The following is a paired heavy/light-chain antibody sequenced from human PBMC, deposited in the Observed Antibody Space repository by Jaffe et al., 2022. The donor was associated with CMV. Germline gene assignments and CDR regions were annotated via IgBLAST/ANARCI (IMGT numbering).Heavy chain of an antibody. V-gene: IGHV5-51*01. D-gene: IGHD6-13*01. Sequence: EVQLVQSGAEVKKPGESLKISCKGSGYSFTSYWIGWVRQMPGKGLEWMGIIYPGDSDTRYSPSFQGQVTISADKSISTAYLQWSSLKASDTAMYYCARRVGVAAARPANYYYYYMDVWGKGTTVTVSS. J-gene: IGHJ6*03. CDR2: IYPGDSDT. CDR1: GYSFTSYW. CDR3: ARRVGVAAARPANYYYYYMDV.
Light chain of an antibody. CDR1: SLRSYY. CDR3: NSRDSSGTIGV. V-gene: IGLV3-19*01. Sequence: SSELTQDPAVSVALGQTVRITCQGDSLRSYYASWYQQKPGQAPVLVIYGKNNRPSGIPDRFSGSSSGNTASLTITGAQAEDEADYYCNSRDSSGTIGVFGTGTKVTVL. CDR2: GKN. J-gene: IGLJ1*01.